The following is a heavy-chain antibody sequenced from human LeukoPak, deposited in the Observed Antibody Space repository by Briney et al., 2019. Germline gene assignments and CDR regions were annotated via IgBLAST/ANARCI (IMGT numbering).Heavy chain of an antibody. CDR1: GCSISSGIYY. J-gene: IGHJ4*02. CDR3: ARDSGYDNRAYFFDY. V-gene: IGHV4-61*02. Sequence: SQTLSLTCTASGCSISSGIYYWNWIRQSAGKGLEWIGRIYKSGSTNYSPSLKSRLTISIDTSKNQFSLKLSSVTAADTAVYHCARDSGYDNRAYFFDYWGQGILVTVSS. D-gene: IGHD5-12*01. CDR2: IYKSGST.